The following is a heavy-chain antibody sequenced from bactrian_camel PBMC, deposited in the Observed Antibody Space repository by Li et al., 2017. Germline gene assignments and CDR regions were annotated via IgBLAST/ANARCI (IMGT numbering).Heavy chain of an antibody. CDR2: INTSGGTT. D-gene: IGHD1*01. J-gene: IGHJ6*01. V-gene: IGHV3S1*01. CDR1: GFTFSDYW. CDR3: VRWGTAYNDLPRLCL. Sequence: HVQLVESGGGFVQPGGSLRLSCAASGFTFSDYWMYWVRQAPGKGLDWVSTINTSGGTTHYADSVKGRFTISRDNARDTVDLQMNSLKPEDTAVYYCVRWGTAYNDLPRLCLLGSGDPGHRL.